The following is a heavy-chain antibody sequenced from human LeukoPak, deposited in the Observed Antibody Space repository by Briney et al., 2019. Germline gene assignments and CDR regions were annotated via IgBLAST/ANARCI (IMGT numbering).Heavy chain of an antibody. Sequence: SETQSLTCTVSGGSISSGDYYWSWIRQPPGKGLEWIGGIPHSGSTNYNPSLKSRVTISVDTSKNQFSLELSSVTAADTAVYYCARAPAPYYDSSGNYLHWGQGTLVTVSS. CDR3: ARAPAPYYDSSGNYLH. D-gene: IGHD3-22*01. V-gene: IGHV4-39*07. CDR1: GGSISSGDYY. J-gene: IGHJ4*02. CDR2: IPHSGST.